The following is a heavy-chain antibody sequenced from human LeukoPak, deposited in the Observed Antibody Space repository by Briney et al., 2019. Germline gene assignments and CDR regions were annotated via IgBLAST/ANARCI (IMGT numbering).Heavy chain of an antibody. D-gene: IGHD2-15*01. V-gene: IGHV3-23*01. Sequence: PGGSLRLSCAASGFTFNSYAMSWVRQAPGKGLEWVSAISGSGGSTYYADSVKGRFTISRDNSKNTLYLQMNSLRAEDTAVYYCAKVKYCSGGSCYPLFDYWGQGTLVTVSS. J-gene: IGHJ4*02. CDR1: GFTFNSYA. CDR2: ISGSGGST. CDR3: AKVKYCSGGSCYPLFDY.